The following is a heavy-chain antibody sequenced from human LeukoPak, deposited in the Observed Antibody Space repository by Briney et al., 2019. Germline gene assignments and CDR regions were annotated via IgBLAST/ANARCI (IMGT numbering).Heavy chain of an antibody. D-gene: IGHD5-18*01. Sequence: PGGSLRLSCAASGFTFSSYAMHWVRQAPGKGLEWVAVISYDGSNKYYADSVKGRFTISRDNSKNTLYLQMNSLRSEDTAVYYCATAERGYLFDYWGQGTLVTVSS. CDR1: GFTFSSYA. V-gene: IGHV3-30-3*01. CDR2: ISYDGSNK. CDR3: ATAERGYLFDY. J-gene: IGHJ4*02.